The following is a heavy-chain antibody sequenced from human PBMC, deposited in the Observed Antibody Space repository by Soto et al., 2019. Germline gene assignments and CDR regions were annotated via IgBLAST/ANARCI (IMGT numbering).Heavy chain of an antibody. D-gene: IGHD6-19*01. V-gene: IGHV4-4*07. Sequence: PSETLSLTCTVSGGSISSDDWSWIRQPAAKGLEWIGRIYTSGSTNYNPSLKRRVTMSVDTSKDQFSLKLSSVTAADTAVYSCARDPLTVAGTGISADSWGRGTLVTVSS. J-gene: IGHJ5*01. CDR1: GGSISSDD. CDR3: ARDPLTVAGTGISADS. CDR2: IYTSGST.